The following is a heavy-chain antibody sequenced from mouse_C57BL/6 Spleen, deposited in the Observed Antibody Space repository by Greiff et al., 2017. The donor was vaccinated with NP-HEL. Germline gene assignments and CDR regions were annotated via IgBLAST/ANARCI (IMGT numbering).Heavy chain of an antibody. Sequence: VQLQQSGPELVKPGASVKIPCKASGYSFTDYNMNWVKQSNGKSLAWIGVINPNYGTTSSNQKFKGKATLTVDQSSSTAYMQRNSLTSEDSAVYYCARSLITTVVATGYFDDWGQGTTLTVSS. D-gene: IGHD1-1*01. CDR2: INPNYGTT. V-gene: IGHV1-39*01. CDR1: GYSFTDYN. J-gene: IGHJ2*01. CDR3: ARSLITTVVATGYFDD.